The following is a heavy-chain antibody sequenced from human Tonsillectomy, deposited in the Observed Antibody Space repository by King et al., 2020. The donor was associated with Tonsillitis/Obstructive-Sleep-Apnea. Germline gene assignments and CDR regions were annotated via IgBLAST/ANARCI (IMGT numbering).Heavy chain of an antibody. J-gene: IGHJ4*02. V-gene: IGHV3-30*18. Sequence: VQLVESGGGVVQPGRSLRLSCAASGFTFSSYGMHWVRQAPGKGLEWVAVISYDGSNKYYADSVKGRFTISRDNSKNTLYLQMNSLRAEDTAVYYCAKIPVVPAANTPNDYWGQGTLVTVSS. D-gene: IGHD2-2*01. CDR2: ISYDGSNK. CDR3: AKIPVVPAANTPNDY. CDR1: GFTFSSYG.